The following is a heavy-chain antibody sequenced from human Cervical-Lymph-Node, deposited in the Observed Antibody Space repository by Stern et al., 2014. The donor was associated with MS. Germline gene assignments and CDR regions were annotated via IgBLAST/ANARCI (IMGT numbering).Heavy chain of an antibody. CDR3: ARKVTGRHYFDY. CDR2: TSYDGTNK. CDR1: GFTFSDYA. D-gene: IGHD3-10*01. J-gene: IGHJ4*02. V-gene: IGHV3-30-3*01. Sequence: VQLVESGGGVVQPGRSLRLSCVASGFTFSDYAMSWVRQAPGKGLEWVALTSYDGTNKCYADSVKARFTISRDNSKRTLSLLINSLRAEDTAVYYCARKVTGRHYFDYWGQGTLVTVSS.